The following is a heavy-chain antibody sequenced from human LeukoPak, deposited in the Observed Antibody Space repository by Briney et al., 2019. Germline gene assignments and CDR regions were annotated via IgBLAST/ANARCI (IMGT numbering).Heavy chain of an antibody. CDR2: IYSGGST. D-gene: IGHD3-16*02. V-gene: IGHV3-53*01. CDR1: GFTVSSNY. J-gene: IGHJ6*02. CDR3: ARDLPYDYVWGSYRQYGMDV. Sequence: GGSLRLSCAASGFTVSSNYMSWVRPAPGKVLEWVSDIYSGGSTYYADSVKGRFTISRDNSKNTLYLQMNSLRAEDTAVYYCARDLPYDYVWGSYRQYGMDVWGQGTTVTVSS.